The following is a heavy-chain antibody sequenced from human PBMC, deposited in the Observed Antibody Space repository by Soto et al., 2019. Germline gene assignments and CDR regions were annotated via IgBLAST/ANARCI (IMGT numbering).Heavy chain of an antibody. CDR3: TPGITMIVVVMGDDAFDI. V-gene: IGHV3-49*03. CDR1: GLTFAYYA. D-gene: IGHD3-22*01. Sequence: GGSLRLSCSSSGLTFAYYALGWFRQAPGRGLEWVGFIRSKTYGGTTEYAASVKGRFTISRDDSKNTLYMQMNSLKTEDTAVYYCTPGITMIVVVMGDDAFDIWGQGTMVTLS. CDR2: IRSKTYGGTT. J-gene: IGHJ3*02.